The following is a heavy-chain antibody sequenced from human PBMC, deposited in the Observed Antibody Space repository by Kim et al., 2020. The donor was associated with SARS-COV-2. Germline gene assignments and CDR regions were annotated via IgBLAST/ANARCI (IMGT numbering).Heavy chain of an antibody. J-gene: IGHJ4*01. CDR1: GFTFSDYC. Sequence: GGSLRLSCIASGFTFSDYCMSWIRQAPGKGLEWVAYIKRNSSERYYVDSVKGRFTISRDNAKNSLYLQMNSLRAEDTAVYCCARGDDSGGWASCQFYYW. D-gene: IGHD3-16*01. V-gene: IGHV3-11*05. CDR2: IKRNSSER. CDR3: ARGDDSGGWASCQFYY.